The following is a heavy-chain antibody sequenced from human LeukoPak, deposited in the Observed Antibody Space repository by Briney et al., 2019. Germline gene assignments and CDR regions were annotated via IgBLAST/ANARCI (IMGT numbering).Heavy chain of an antibody. CDR2: ISYDGSNK. V-gene: IGHV3-30*18. J-gene: IGHJ4*02. D-gene: IGHD3-10*01. CDR1: GSTFSSYG. CDR3: AKDLRGSGSYPYY. Sequence: PGGSLRLSCAASGSTFSSYGMHWVRQAPGKGLEWVAVISYDGSNKYYADSVKGRFTISRDNSKNTLYLQMNSLRAEDTAVYYCAKDLRGSGSYPYYWGQGTLVTVSS.